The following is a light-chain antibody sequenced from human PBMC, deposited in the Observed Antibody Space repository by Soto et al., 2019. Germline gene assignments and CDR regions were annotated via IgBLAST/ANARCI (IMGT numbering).Light chain of an antibody. Sequence: QSALTQPASVSGSPGQSITISSTGTSSDVGGYNYVSWYQQHPGKAPKLMIYEVSNRPSGVSNRFSGSKSGNTASLTISGLQAEDEADYYYSSYTRSSTRVFGTGTKLTVL. V-gene: IGLV2-14*01. J-gene: IGLJ1*01. CDR3: SSYTRSSTRV. CDR2: EVS. CDR1: SSDVGGYNY.